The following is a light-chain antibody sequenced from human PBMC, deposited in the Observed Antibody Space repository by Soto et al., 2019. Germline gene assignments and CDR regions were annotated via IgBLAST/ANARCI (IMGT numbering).Light chain of an antibody. CDR1: QSVSSN. CDR2: GAS. J-gene: IGKJ4*01. CDR3: QQFRSSPLT. Sequence: EIVMTLSPVTLSVSPGERATLSCRASQSVSSNLAWYQQKPGQAPRLLIYGASSRASGIPDRFSGSGSGTDFTLTISRVEPEDFAVYYCQQFRSSPLTFGGGTKV. V-gene: IGKV3-20*01.